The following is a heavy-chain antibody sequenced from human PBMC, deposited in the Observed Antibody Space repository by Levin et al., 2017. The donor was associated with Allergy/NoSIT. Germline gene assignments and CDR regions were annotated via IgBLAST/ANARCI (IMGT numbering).Heavy chain of an antibody. CDR2: IYYTGGT. Sequence: PSETLSLTCTVSGGSIGSSSYYWGWIRQPPGKGLEWIGSIYYTGGTYYNLLLPRRLTISVDTSKNQFSVKVTSVTAADTAVDYCVRRCAASRNWDFDYWGHVTLVTVSS. J-gene: IGHJ4*01. CDR3: VRRCAASRNWDFDY. CDR1: GGSIGSSSYY. V-gene: IGHV4-39*01. D-gene: IGHD6-13*01.